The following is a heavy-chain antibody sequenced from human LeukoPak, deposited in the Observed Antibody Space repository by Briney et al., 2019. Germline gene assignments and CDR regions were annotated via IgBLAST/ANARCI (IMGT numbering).Heavy chain of an antibody. CDR2: IRPSDGTT. CDR1: GYSFTTYY. V-gene: IGHV1-46*01. J-gene: IGHJ4*02. Sequence: ASVKVSCKASGYSFTTYYIHWLRQAPGQGPEWMGRIRPSDGTTNYAPKFQDRVTMTRDTSTSTVYMELSSLRSEDTVVYYCARVRAGDTRDFDFWGQGTLVTVSS. CDR3: ARVRAGDTRDFDF. D-gene: IGHD3-10*01.